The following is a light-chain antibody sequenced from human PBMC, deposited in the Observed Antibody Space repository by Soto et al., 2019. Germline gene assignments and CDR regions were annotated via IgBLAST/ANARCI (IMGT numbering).Light chain of an antibody. CDR3: QSYDSSLSGYWV. CDR1: SSNIGAGYD. Sequence: QSALTQPPSVSGAPGQRVTISCTGSSSNIGAGYDVHWYQQLPGTAPKLLIYGNSNRPSGVPDRFSGSKSGTSASLPITGLQAEDEADYYCQSYDSSLSGYWVFGGGTKLTVL. V-gene: IGLV1-40*01. CDR2: GNS. J-gene: IGLJ3*02.